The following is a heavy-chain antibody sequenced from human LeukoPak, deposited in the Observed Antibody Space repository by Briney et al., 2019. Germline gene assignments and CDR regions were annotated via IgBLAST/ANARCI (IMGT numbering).Heavy chain of an antibody. Sequence: GGSLRLSCAASGFTFSSYAMSWVRQAPGKGLEWVSGIIVSGGSTYHADSVKGRFTISRDNSKNTLYLQMNSLRAEDTAVYYCAKDPTTYYDSSGYGRYNWFDPWGQGTLVTVSS. V-gene: IGHV3-23*01. D-gene: IGHD3-22*01. CDR1: GFTFSSYA. J-gene: IGHJ5*02. CDR3: AKDPTTYYDSSGYGRYNWFDP. CDR2: IIVSGGST.